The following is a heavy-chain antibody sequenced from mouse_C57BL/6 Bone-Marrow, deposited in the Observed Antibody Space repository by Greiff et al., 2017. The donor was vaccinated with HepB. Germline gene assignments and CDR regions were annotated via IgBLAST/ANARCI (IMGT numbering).Heavy chain of an antibody. V-gene: IGHV14-4*01. CDR2: IDPENGDT. Sequence: VQLQQSGAELVRPGASVKLSCTASGFNIKDDYMHWVKQRPEQGLEWIGWIDPENGDTEYASKFQGKATITADTSSNTAYLQLSSLTSEDTAVYYCTAYYYGSSCDYWGQGTTLTVSS. J-gene: IGHJ2*01. D-gene: IGHD1-1*01. CDR1: GFNIKDDY. CDR3: TAYYYGSSCDY.